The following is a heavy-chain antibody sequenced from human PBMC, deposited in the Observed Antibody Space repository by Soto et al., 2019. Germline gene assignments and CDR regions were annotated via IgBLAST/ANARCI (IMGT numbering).Heavy chain of an antibody. CDR2: IIPIFGTA. J-gene: IGHJ4*02. D-gene: IGHD3-22*01. V-gene: IGHV1-69*01. Sequence: QVQLVQSGAEVKKPGSSVKVSCKASGGTFSSYAISWVRQAPGQGLEWMGGIIPIFGTANYAQKFQGRVTINADESTSTAYMELSSLRSEDAAVCYCAGDKTYYYDSSGSYVFDYWGQGTPVTVSS. CDR1: GGTFSSYA. CDR3: AGDKTYYYDSSGSYVFDY.